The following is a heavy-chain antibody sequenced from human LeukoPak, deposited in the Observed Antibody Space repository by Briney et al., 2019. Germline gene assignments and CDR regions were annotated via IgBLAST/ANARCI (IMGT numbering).Heavy chain of an antibody. V-gene: IGHV4-39*07. D-gene: IGHD3-10*01. J-gene: IGHJ3*02. CDR3: ARDPGSGTRDAFDI. CDR1: GGSISSYY. Sequence: SETLSLTCTVSGGSISSYYWAWIRQPPGKGLEWIGSISYSGTTFYNPSLKGRVTISVDTSKNQFSLKLSSVTAADTAVYYCARDPGSGTRDAFDIWGQGTLVTVSS. CDR2: ISYSGTT.